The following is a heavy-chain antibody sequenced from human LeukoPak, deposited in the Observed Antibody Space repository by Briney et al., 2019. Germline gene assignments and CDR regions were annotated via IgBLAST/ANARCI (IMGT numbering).Heavy chain of an antibody. D-gene: IGHD6-13*01. CDR2: ISAYSGNT. Sequence: VASVKVSCKASGYTFTTYGISWVRQAPGQGLEWMGWISAYSGNTNYAQKLQGRVTMTTDTSTSTAYMELRSLRSDDTAVYYCARESSSWSLGFGYWGQGTLVTVSS. J-gene: IGHJ4*02. CDR1: GYTFTTYG. V-gene: IGHV1-18*01. CDR3: ARESSSWSLGFGY.